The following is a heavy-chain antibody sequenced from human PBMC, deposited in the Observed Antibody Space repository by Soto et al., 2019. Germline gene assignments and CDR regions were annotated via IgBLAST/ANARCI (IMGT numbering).Heavy chain of an antibody. CDR1: GGSVSSGSYY. J-gene: IGHJ4*02. Sequence: QVQLQESGPGLVKPSETLSLTCTVSGGSVSSGSYYWSWIRQPPGKGLECIGYIYYSGSTNYNPSLKRRVTISVDTSKNQFSLKLSSVTAADTAVYYCARVSGSWGLVNYFDYWGQGTLVTVSS. V-gene: IGHV4-61*01. D-gene: IGHD1-26*01. CDR3: ARVSGSWGLVNYFDY. CDR2: IYYSGST.